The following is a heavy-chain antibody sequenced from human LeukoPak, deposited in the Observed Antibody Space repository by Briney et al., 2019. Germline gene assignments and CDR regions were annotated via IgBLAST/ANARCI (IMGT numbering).Heavy chain of an antibody. J-gene: IGHJ6*04. Sequence: ASVKVSCKASGYTFTSYGISWVRQAPGQGLEWMGWISAYNGNTNYAQKLQGRVTITADESTSTAYMELSSLRSEDTAVYYCARLYLGYCSSTSCYPGGYYGMDVWGKGTTVTVSS. CDR2: ISAYNGNT. V-gene: IGHV1-18*01. CDR1: GYTFTSYG. CDR3: ARLYLGYCSSTSCYPGGYYGMDV. D-gene: IGHD2-2*01.